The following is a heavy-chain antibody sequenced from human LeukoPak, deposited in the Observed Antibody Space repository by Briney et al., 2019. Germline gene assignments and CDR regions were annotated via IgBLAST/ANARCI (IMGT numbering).Heavy chain of an antibody. V-gene: IGHV1-8*01. CDR3: AKSRSSSVSCYNY. D-gene: IGHD2-2*02. J-gene: IGHJ4*02. Sequence: ASVKVSCKASGYTFTSYDINWVRQATGQGLEWMGWMNPNSGNTGYAQKFQGRVTMTRNTSISTAYMELSSLRSEDTAVYYCAKSRSSSVSCYNYWGQGTLVTVSS. CDR1: GYTFTSYD. CDR2: MNPNSGNT.